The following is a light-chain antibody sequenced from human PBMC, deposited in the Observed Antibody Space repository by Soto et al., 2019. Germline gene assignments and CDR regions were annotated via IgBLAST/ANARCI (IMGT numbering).Light chain of an antibody. CDR1: NIGSKS. CDR2: DDS. J-gene: IGLJ1*01. CDR3: QVWDSSSDRYV. Sequence: SYELTQPPSVSVAPGQTARITCGGNNIGSKSVHWYQQKPGQDPVLVVYDDSDRPSGIPERFSGSNSGNTATLTISRVEAGDEADYYCQVWDSSSDRYVFGTGTKLTVL. V-gene: IGLV3-21*02.